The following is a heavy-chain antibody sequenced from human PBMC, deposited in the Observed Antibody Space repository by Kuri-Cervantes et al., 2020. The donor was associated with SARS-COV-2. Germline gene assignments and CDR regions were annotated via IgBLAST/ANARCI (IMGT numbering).Heavy chain of an antibody. CDR2: MKTSGST. CDR3: ARENKYYYDSSGFD. Sequence: SETLSLTCTVSGGSISTDSYYWSWIRQPAGKGLEWLGDMKTSGSTNYNPSLKGRVTVSVDMSKNQFSLKLSSVTAADTAVYYCARENKYYYDSSGFDWGQGTLVTVSS. CDR1: GGSISTDSYY. D-gene: IGHD3-22*01. V-gene: IGHV4-61*09. J-gene: IGHJ4*02.